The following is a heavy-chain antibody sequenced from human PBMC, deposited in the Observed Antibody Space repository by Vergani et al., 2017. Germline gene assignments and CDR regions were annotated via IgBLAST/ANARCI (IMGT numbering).Heavy chain of an antibody. D-gene: IGHD3-10*01. CDR3: ARGSYYYGSGELDV. V-gene: IGHV3-33*01. Sequence: QVQLVESGGGVVQPGRSLRLSCAASGFTFSSYGMHWVRQAPGKGLEWVAVIWYDGSNKYYADSVKGRFTISRDNSNNTLYLQMNSLRAEDTAVYYCARGSYYYGSGELDVWGKGTTVTVSS. CDR2: IWYDGSNK. CDR1: GFTFSSYG. J-gene: IGHJ6*04.